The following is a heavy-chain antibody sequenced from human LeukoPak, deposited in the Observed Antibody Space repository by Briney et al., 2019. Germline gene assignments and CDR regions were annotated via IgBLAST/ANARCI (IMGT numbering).Heavy chain of an antibody. CDR2: ISGSGGST. CDR1: GFTFSSYA. V-gene: IGHV3-23*01. CDR3: AKGHYSSSWFQPAAFDY. J-gene: IGHJ4*02. Sequence: GGSLRLSCAASGFTFSSYAMSWVRQAPGKGLEWVSAISGSGGSTYYADSVKGRFTISRDNSKNTLYLQMNSLRAEDTAVYYCAKGHYSSSWFQPAAFDYWGQGTLVTVSS. D-gene: IGHD6-13*01.